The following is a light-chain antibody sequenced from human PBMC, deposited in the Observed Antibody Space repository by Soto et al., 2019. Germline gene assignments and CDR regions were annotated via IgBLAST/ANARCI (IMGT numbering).Light chain of an antibody. Sequence: DIQMTQSPSTLSASVGDRVTITCRASQSISHYLAWYQQKSGKVPNLLIYDASSLENGVSPRFSGSGSGTEFILTISSLQPDDFATYYCQQYNSDSPWTFGQGTKVEIK. V-gene: IGKV1-5*01. CDR2: DAS. CDR1: QSISHY. J-gene: IGKJ1*01. CDR3: QQYNSDSPWT.